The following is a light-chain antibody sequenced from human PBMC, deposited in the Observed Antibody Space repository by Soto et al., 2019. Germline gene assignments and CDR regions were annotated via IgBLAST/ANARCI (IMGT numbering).Light chain of an antibody. CDR2: DNN. V-gene: IGLV1-51*01. CDR1: SSNIGNNY. J-gene: IGLJ1*01. CDR3: GTWDSSRRAGSYV. Sequence: QAVLTQPPSVSAAPGQKVTISCSGSSSNIGNNYVSWYQQLPGTAPKLLIYDNNKRPSGIPDRFSGSKSGTSATLGITGLQTGDEADYYCGTWDSSRRAGSYVVGTGTKVTVL.